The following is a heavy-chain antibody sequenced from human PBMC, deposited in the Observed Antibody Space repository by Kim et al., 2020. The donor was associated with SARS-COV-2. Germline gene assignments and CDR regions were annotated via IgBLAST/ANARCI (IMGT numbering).Heavy chain of an antibody. V-gene: IGHV5-51*01. Sequence: SPSFQGQVTISADKSISTAYLQWSSLKASDTAMYYCASAGDIAVAGNFDYWGQGTLVTVSS. D-gene: IGHD6-19*01. J-gene: IGHJ4*02. CDR3: ASAGDIAVAGNFDY.